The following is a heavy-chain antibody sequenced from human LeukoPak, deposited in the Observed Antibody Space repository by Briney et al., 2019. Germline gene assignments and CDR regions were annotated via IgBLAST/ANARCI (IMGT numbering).Heavy chain of an antibody. J-gene: IGHJ4*02. V-gene: IGHV3-21*01. CDR3: AREVSEGFDF. CDR2: FGTRSTSI. CDR1: GFSLSGYW. D-gene: IGHD3-22*01. Sequence: GGSLRLSCVASGFSLSGYWMYWVRQAPGKGLEWVSSFGTRSTSIYHAGSVKGRFAISRDNAKNLLYLQMNSLRAEDTALYYCAREVSEGFDFWGQGTLVTVSS.